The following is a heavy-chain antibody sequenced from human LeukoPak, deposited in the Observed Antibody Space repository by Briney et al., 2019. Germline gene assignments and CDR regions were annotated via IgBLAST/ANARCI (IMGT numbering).Heavy chain of an antibody. CDR2: IYSSGST. V-gene: IGHV4-4*07. CDR3: ARNADIAVASVHFDY. CDR1: GGSISTYY. J-gene: IGHJ4*02. Sequence: PSETLSLTCTVSGGSISTYYWSWIRQPAGKGLEWIGRIYSSGSTDYNPSLKSRVTMSVDTSKNQFSLKLSSVTAADTAVYYCARNADIAVASVHFDYWGQGTLVTVSS. D-gene: IGHD6-19*01.